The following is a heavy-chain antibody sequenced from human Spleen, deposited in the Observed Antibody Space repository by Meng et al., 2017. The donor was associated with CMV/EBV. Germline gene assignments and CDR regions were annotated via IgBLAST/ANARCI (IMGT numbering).Heavy chain of an antibody. Sequence: GESLKISCAASGFTFSNYAMHWVRQAPGKGLEWVSSISSRSSSIYYADSVKGRFTISRDNAKNSLYLQMNSLRAEDTAVYYCARDNTNIVVIPAAEIDYWGQGTLVTVSS. D-gene: IGHD2-2*01. CDR2: ISSRSSSI. CDR3: ARDNTNIVVIPAAEIDY. J-gene: IGHJ4*02. CDR1: GFTFSNYA. V-gene: IGHV3-21*01.